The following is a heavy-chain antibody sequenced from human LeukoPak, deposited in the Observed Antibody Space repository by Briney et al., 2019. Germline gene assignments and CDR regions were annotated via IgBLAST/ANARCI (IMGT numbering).Heavy chain of an antibody. D-gene: IGHD6-19*01. CDR2: IYPGDSDT. CDR1: GYSFSTYW. V-gene: IGHV5-51*01. Sequence: GESLKISCNGSGYSFSTYWIAWVRQVPGKGLEWMGIIYPGDSDTRYSPSFQGQVTISADKSISTAYLQWSSLKASDTAMYYCARLLEGVAGTWGYWGQGTLVTVSS. CDR3: ARLLEGVAGTWGY. J-gene: IGHJ4*02.